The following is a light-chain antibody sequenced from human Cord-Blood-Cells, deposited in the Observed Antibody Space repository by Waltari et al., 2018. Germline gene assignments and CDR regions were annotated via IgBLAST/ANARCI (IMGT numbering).Light chain of an antibody. CDR2: GGS. CDR1: SSDVGSYNL. Sequence: QSALTQPASVSGSPGQSITISCTGTSSDVGSYNLVSWYQQQPGKAPKPMIYGGSKRPSGVSNRFSGSNSGNTASLTISGLQAEDESDYYCCSYAGSSTYVFGTGTKVTVL. V-gene: IGLV2-23*01. CDR3: CSYAGSSTYV. J-gene: IGLJ1*01.